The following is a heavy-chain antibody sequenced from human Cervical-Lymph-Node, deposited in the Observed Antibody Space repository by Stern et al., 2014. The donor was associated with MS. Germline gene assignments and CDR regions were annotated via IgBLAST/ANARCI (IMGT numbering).Heavy chain of an antibody. Sequence: VQLVESGGGVVQPGRSLRLSCTASGFAFSDHAVHWVRQAPGKGLEWVAFISFDGSSKFYAASVKDRLTISRDNSKNTVNLQMNSLRPEDTAMYYCVRDLRDMIRGVVFDYWGQGTLVTVSS. J-gene: IGHJ4*02. D-gene: IGHD3-10*01. CDR3: VRDLRDMIRGVVFDY. CDR2: ISFDGSSK. CDR1: GFAFSDHA. V-gene: IGHV3-30-3*01.